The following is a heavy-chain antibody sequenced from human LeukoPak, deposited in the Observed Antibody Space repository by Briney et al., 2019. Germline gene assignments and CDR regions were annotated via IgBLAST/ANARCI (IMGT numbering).Heavy chain of an antibody. CDR1: GFTFSSYS. CDR2: ISSSSSYI. Sequence: GGSLRLSCAASGFTFSSYSMNWVRQAPGKGLEWVSSISSSSSYIYYADSVKGRFTISRDNAKNSLYLQMNSLRAEDMAVYYCARDRPLSSGWYLYYFDYWGQGTLVTVSS. CDR3: ARDRPLSSGWYLYYFDY. D-gene: IGHD6-19*01. J-gene: IGHJ4*02. V-gene: IGHV3-21*01.